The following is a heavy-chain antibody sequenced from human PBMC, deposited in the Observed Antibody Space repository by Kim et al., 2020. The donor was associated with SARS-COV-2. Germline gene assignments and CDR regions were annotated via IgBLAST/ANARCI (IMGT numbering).Heavy chain of an antibody. J-gene: IGHJ5*02. V-gene: IGHV4-61*02. Sequence: SETLSLTCTVSGGSISSGSYYWSWIRQPAGKGLEWIGRIYTSGSTNYNPSLKSRVTISLDTSKNQFSLKLSSVTAADTAVYYCARDQGYYVPRGGNWFDPWGQGTLVTVSS. CDR3: ARDQGYYVPRGGNWFDP. D-gene: IGHD3-10*02. CDR1: GGSISSGSYY. CDR2: IYTSGST.